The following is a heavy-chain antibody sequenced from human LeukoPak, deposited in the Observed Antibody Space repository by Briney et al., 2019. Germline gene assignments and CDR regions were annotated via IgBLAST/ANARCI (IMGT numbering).Heavy chain of an antibody. Sequence: GGSLRLSCAASGFTFSTSWMSWVRQAPGKGLEWVANIQQDGSAKYYVDSVKGRFTISRDNAKNSLYLQMNSLRAEDTAVYYCARVRYGELDVWGQGTTVTVSS. CDR1: GFTFSTSW. D-gene: IGHD4-17*01. V-gene: IGHV3-7*03. CDR3: ARVRYGELDV. CDR2: IQQDGSAK. J-gene: IGHJ6*02.